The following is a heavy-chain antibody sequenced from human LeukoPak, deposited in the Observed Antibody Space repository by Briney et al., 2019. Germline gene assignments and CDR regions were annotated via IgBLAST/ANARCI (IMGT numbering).Heavy chain of an antibody. CDR2: ISVSGETK. D-gene: IGHD5-18*01. CDR3: ATPPRGSSSY. J-gene: IGHJ4*02. Sequence: PGGSLRLSCAASGFTFSSYEMDWVRQAPGKGLEWVSHISVSGETKNYAESVKGRFTISRDNAKNSLYLQMNSLRAEDTAVYHCATPPRGSSSYWGLGTLVTVSS. V-gene: IGHV3-48*03. CDR1: GFTFSSYE.